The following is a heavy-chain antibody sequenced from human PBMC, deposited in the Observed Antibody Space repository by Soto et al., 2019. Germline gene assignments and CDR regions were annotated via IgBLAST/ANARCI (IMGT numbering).Heavy chain of an antibody. D-gene: IGHD1-20*01. CDR2: IIPIFGTA. J-gene: IGHJ2*01. CDR3: ARDRDPYNLRRYFDL. CDR1: GGTFSSYA. V-gene: IGHV1-69*06. Sequence: QVQLVQSVAEVKKPGSSVKVSCKASGGTFSSYAISWVRQAPGQGLEWMGGIIPIFGTANYAQKFQGRVTITADKSTSTAYRELSSLRSEDTAVYYCARDRDPYNLRRYFDLWGRGTLVTVAS.